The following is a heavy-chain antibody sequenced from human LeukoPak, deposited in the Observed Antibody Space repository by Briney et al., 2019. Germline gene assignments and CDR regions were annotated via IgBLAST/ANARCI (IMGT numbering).Heavy chain of an antibody. Sequence: SETLSLTCTVSGGSISSYYWSWIRQPPGKGLEXXGXXXXXGSTNYNPSLXSRVTISVDTSKNQFSLKLSSVTAADTAVYYCARDPSGGWPVTMRPYYGMDVWGQGTTVTVSS. V-gene: IGHV4-59*01. J-gene: IGHJ6*02. CDR2: XXXXGST. CDR3: ARDPSGGWPVTMRPYYGMDV. CDR1: GGSISSYY. D-gene: IGHD3-22*01.